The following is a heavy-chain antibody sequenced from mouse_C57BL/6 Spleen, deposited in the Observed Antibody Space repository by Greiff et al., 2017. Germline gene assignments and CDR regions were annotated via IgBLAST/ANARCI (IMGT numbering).Heavy chain of an antibody. V-gene: IGHV1-55*01. J-gene: IGHJ2*01. CDR1: GYTFTSYW. D-gene: IGHD2-1*01. Sequence: QVQLKQPGAELVKPGASVKMSCKASGYTFTSYWITWVKQRPGQGLEWIGDIYPGSGSTNYNEKFKSKATLTVDTSSSTAYMQLSSLTSEDSAVYYCAREDGNPYYFDYWGQGTTLTVSS. CDR3: AREDGNPYYFDY. CDR2: IYPGSGST.